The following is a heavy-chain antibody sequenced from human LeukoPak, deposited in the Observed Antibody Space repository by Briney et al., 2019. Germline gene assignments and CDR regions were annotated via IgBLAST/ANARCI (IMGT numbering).Heavy chain of an antibody. CDR1: GITFINAW. CDR3: TTDPLYGGDLSYYLDY. D-gene: IGHD3-16*01. CDR2: IKNKADGGTT. V-gene: IGHV3-15*01. J-gene: IGHJ4*02. Sequence: GGSLRLSCAASGITFINAWMNWVRLPPEKGLEWVGRIKNKADGGTTDYAAPVKGRFTISRDDSRNTLYLQMDSLKAEDTAVYYCTTDPLYGGDLSYYLDYWGQGTLVTVSS.